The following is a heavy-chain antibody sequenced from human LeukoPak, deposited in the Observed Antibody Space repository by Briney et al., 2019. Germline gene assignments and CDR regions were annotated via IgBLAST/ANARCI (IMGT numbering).Heavy chain of an antibody. CDR2: INWNGGST. D-gene: IGHD6-19*01. CDR3: ASVGDSSGWDPFDY. Sequence: GGSLRLSCAASGFTFDDYGMSWVRQAPGKGLKWVSGINWNGGSTGYADSVKGRFTISRDNAKNSLYLQMNSLRAEDTALYYCASVGDSSGWDPFDYWGQGTLVTVSS. CDR1: GFTFDDYG. J-gene: IGHJ4*02. V-gene: IGHV3-20*04.